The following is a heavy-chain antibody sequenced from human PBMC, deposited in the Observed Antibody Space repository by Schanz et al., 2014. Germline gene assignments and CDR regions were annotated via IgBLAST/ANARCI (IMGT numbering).Heavy chain of an antibody. J-gene: IGHJ4*02. V-gene: IGHV3-48*01. CDR2: VSRSTPDI. Sequence: EVQLVESGGGLVQPGGSLRLSCAASGFTLSNYAMSWVRQAPGKGLEWVSYVSRSTPDIYYADSVKGRFTMSRDNAKNSVFLQMNSLRVEDTAVYYCAASSGWHPSTDYWGQGTLVTVSS. D-gene: IGHD6-19*01. CDR3: AASSGWHPSTDY. CDR1: GFTLSNYA.